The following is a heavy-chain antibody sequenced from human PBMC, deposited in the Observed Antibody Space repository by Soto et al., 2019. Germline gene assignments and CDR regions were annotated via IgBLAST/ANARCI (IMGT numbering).Heavy chain of an antibody. J-gene: IGHJ4*02. D-gene: IGHD2-2*01. CDR3: AGRPYQPLLY. V-gene: IGHV4-61*01. CDR2: IYYSGST. Sequence: SETLSLTCTVSGGSVSSGSYYWSWIRQPPGKGLEWIGYIYYSGSTNYNPSLKSRVTISVDTSKNQFSLKLSSVTAADTAVYYCAGRPYQPLLYWGQGTLVTVSS. CDR1: GGSVSSGSYY.